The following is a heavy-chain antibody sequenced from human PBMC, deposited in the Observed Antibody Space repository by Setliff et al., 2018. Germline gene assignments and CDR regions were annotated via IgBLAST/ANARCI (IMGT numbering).Heavy chain of an antibody. CDR1: GGTFSSYG. CDR2: TIPNFGTT. D-gene: IGHD3-3*01. J-gene: IGHJ3*02. CDR3: ARDRFYNSWSGTSITAPHDAFDI. Sequence: GASVKVSCKASGGTFSSYGISWVRQAPGQGLEWLGGTIPNFGTTNYAQEFQGRVTIITDESTSTVYMEVSSLRSEDTAVYFCARDRFYNSWSGTSITAPHDAFDIWGQGTTVTVSS. V-gene: IGHV1-69*05.